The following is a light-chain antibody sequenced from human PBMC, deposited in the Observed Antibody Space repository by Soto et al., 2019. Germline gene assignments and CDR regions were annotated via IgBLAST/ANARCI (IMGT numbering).Light chain of an antibody. CDR2: ENN. J-gene: IGLJ2*01. CDR3: GAWDSSLSAGV. CDR1: SSNIGNNY. Sequence: QSVLTQPPSVSAAPGEKVTIPCSGSSSNIGNNYVSWYQQFPGTAPKLIIYENNKRPSGIPDRFSGSKSGTSATLGITGLQTGDEADYYCGAWDSSLSAGVFGGGTKLTVL. V-gene: IGLV1-51*02.